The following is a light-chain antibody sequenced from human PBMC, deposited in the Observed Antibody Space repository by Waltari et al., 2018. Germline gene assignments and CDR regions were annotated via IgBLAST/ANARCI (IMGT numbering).Light chain of an antibody. CDR2: DVS. J-gene: IGLJ2*01. CDR3: SSQSSNDVVL. V-gene: IGLV2-14*01. CDR1: SNDVGGYNS. Sequence: QSALTQPASVSGSPGQSVTIFCAGTSNDVGGYNSVSWYQEHPGQAPIVIIYDVSDRPSGVSDHVSGSKSGNTASLTISGLQAEDEADYYCSSQSSNDVVLFGGGTKLTVL.